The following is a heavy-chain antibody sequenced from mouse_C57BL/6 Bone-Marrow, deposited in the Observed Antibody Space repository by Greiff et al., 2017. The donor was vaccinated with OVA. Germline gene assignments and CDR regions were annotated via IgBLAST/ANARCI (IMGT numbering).Heavy chain of an antibody. CDR2: IDPSDSYT. CDR1: GYTFTSYW. J-gene: IGHJ4*01. D-gene: IGHD2-4*01. V-gene: IGHV1-69*01. CDR3: ARSGDYGRYYAMDY. Sequence: VQLQQPGAELVMPGASVKLSCKASGYTFTSYWMHWVKQRPGQGLEWIGEIDPSDSYTNYNQKFKGKSTLTVDKSSSTAYMQLSSLTSEDSAVYYCARSGDYGRYYAMDYWGQGTSVTVSS.